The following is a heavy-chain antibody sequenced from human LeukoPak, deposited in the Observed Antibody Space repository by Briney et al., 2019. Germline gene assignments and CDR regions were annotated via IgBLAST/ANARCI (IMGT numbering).Heavy chain of an antibody. CDR1: GFTFSSYG. CDR3: AKDRSLRTSYYFDY. CDR2: IRYDGSNK. J-gene: IGHJ4*02. Sequence: GGSLRLSCAASGFTFSSYGMHWVRQAPGKGLEWVAFIRYDGSNKYYADSVKGRFTISRDNSKNTLYLQMNSLRAEDTAVYYCAKDRSLRTSYYFDYWGQGTLLTVSS. V-gene: IGHV3-30*02. D-gene: IGHD5-12*01.